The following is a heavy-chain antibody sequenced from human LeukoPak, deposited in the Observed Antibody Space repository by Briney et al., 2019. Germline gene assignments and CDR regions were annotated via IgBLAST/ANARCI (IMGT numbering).Heavy chain of an antibody. CDR2: IFFRGNT. CDR3: ARHRDVSGYYALDY. CDR1: DDSIISSSYY. V-gene: IGHV4-39*01. Sequence: SETLSLTCSVSDDSIISSSYYWGWIRQPPGKGLEWIGIIFFRGNTNYSPSLKSRVTMSVDTSKKQLSLNLKSVTAADTAVYYCARHRDVSGYYALDYWGQGTLVTVSA. J-gene: IGHJ4*02. D-gene: IGHD3-22*01.